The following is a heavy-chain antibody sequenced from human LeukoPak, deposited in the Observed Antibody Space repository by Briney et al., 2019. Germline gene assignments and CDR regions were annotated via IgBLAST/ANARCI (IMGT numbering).Heavy chain of an antibody. CDR2: INHSGSA. D-gene: IGHD1-26*01. CDR3: ARVGRSYFDY. Sequence: SETLSLTCTVSGGSFSGYYWTWIRQPPGKGLEWIGEINHSGSANYNPSLKSRVTISLDTSKNQFSLKLSSVTAADTAVYYCARVGRSYFDYWGQGTLVTVSS. V-gene: IGHV4-34*01. J-gene: IGHJ4*02. CDR1: GGSFSGYY.